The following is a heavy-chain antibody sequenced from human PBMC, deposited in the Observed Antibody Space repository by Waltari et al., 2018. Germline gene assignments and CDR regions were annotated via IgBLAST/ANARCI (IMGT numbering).Heavy chain of an antibody. Sequence: QLQLQESGPGLVDPSETLSLTCTVSGDSISSNGNYWGWVRQPPGKGLEWIGSIYYTCRASHNPVLQGRVLHLVDAAKRQVPLILGFVTAEDTAMYFCARNLFYPSATYSLQEYSYYMDDWGKGTTVTVSS. D-gene: IGHD3-10*01. J-gene: IGHJ6*03. V-gene: IGHV4-39*07. CDR2: IYYTCRA. CDR1: GDSISSNGNY. CDR3: ARNLFYPSATYSLQEYSYYMDD.